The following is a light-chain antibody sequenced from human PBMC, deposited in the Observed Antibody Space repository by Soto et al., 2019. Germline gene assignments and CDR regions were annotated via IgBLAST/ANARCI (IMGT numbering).Light chain of an antibody. CDR3: QQYYTTPLT. V-gene: IGKV4-1*01. CDR2: WAS. CDR1: QSVLYSSNHQNY. Sequence: DIVMTQSPDSLAVSLGERATINCKSSQSVLYSSNHQNYLAWYQQKPGQPPQLLIYWASTRESGVPDRFSGSGSGTDFTLTISSLQAEDVAVYYCQQYYTTPLTFGGGTKGDNK. J-gene: IGKJ4*01.